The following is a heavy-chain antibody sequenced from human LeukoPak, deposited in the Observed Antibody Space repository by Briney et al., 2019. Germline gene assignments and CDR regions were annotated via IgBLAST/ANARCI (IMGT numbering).Heavy chain of an antibody. J-gene: IGHJ4*02. CDR1: GDSISSSNW. CDR3: ARRGSGWYFDY. D-gene: IGHD6-19*01. CDR2: THHSGST. Sequence: ASGTLSLTCAVSGDSISSSNWWNWFRQPPGKGLEWIGETHHSGSTHYNPSLKSGVTISVDKSKNQFSLKLNSVTAADTAVYYCARRGSGWYFDYWGQGTLVTVSS. V-gene: IGHV4-4*02.